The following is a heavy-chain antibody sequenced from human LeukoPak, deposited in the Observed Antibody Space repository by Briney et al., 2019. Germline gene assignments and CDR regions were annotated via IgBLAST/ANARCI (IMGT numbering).Heavy chain of an antibody. J-gene: IGHJ5*02. Sequence: ASVNVSCMASGYSFTRYYMHWVRQAPGQALEWMGWINPNSGGTNYAQKFQGRVTMTRDTSISTAYMELSRLSSDDTAVYYCARLFEPNDAQIVATGHTWGQGTLVTVSS. D-gene: IGHD5-12*01. CDR3: ARLFEPNDAQIVATGHT. CDR2: INPNSGGT. V-gene: IGHV1-2*02. CDR1: GYSFTRYY.